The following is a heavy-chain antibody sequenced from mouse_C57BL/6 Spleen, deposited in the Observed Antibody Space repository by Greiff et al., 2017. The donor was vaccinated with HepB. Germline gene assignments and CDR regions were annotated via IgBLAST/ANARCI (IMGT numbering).Heavy chain of an antibody. Sequence: EVQLQESGGGLVKPGGSLKLSCAASGFTFSSYAMSWVRQTPEKRLEWVATISDGGSYTYYPDNVKGRFTISRDNAKNNLYLQMSHLKSEDTAMYYCARDGRLFAYWGQGTLVTVSA. CDR1: GFTFSSYA. CDR2: ISDGGSYT. CDR3: ARDGRLFAY. V-gene: IGHV5-4*01. J-gene: IGHJ3*01. D-gene: IGHD4-1*01.